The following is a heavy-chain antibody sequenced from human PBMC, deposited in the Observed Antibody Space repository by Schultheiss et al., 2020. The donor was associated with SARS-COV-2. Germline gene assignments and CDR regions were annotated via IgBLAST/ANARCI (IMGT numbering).Heavy chain of an antibody. V-gene: IGHV3-64D*06. CDR2: ISSNGGST. Sequence: GGSLRLSCSASGFTFSSYAMHWVRQAPGKGLEYVSAISSNGGSTYYADSVKGRFTISRDNSKNTLYLQMSSLRAEDTAVYYCVKDMTDYYDSSGYYYGFDYWGQGTLVTVSS. D-gene: IGHD3-22*01. J-gene: IGHJ4*02. CDR3: VKDMTDYYDSSGYYYGFDY. CDR1: GFTFSSYA.